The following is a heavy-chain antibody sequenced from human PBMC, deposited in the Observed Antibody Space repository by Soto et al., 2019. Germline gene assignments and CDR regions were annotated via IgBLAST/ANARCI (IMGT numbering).Heavy chain of an antibody. CDR2: THASGDA. D-gene: IGHD1-26*01. Sequence: QLQLQESGSGLVKPSQTLSLNCAVSGVSISDGGYSWSWIRQPPGKGLEWIGYTHASGDAYYNPSLTGRVALTVDRSRNRFSLNLRSMTAADTAVYYCARAPFCGSKSDFDYWGQGSLVSVSS. J-gene: IGHJ4*02. CDR3: ARAPFCGSKSDFDY. CDR1: GVSISDGGYS. V-gene: IGHV4-30-2*01.